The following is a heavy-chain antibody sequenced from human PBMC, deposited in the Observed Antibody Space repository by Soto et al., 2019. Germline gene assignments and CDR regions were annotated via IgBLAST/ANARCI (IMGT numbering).Heavy chain of an antibody. Sequence: VQLVQSGAEVKNPGSSVKVSCKASGGTFRSYAISWVRQAPGQGLEWMGGIIPIFGTANYAQKFQGRVTITADESTSTAYMELSSLRSEDTAVYYCARDGVGYCSGGSCYQDYWGQGTLVTVSS. V-gene: IGHV1-69*01. CDR1: GGTFRSYA. CDR2: IIPIFGTA. CDR3: ARDGVGYCSGGSCYQDY. J-gene: IGHJ4*02. D-gene: IGHD2-15*01.